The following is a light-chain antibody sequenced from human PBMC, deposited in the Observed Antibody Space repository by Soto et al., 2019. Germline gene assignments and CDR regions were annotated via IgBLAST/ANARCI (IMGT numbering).Light chain of an antibody. V-gene: IGKV1-27*01. CDR3: PQYNSAPWT. J-gene: IGKJ1*01. CDR2: VAS. Sequence: DIQMTQSPSSLSASVGDRVTITCRASQGISNYLAWYQQQPGKVTKLLIYVASTLQSGVPSRFNGSGSGTDFTLTISSLQPEDVAICYCPQYNSAPWTFGQGTKVEIK. CDR1: QGISNY.